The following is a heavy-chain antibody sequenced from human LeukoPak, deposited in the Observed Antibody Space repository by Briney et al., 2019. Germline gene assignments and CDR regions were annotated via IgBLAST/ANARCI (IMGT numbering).Heavy chain of an antibody. CDR1: GDSISNYY. D-gene: IGHD4-23*01. V-gene: IGHV4-59*01. CDR3: DRYCGGLDYYFDL. CDR2: IFYSGST. J-gene: IGHJ2*01. Sequence: SETLSLTCTVSGDSISNYYWGWIRQPPGKGLEWIGYIFYSGSTNYNPSLKSRGIISVDTSENQFSLKLSSVTAADTAVYFCDRYCGGLDYYFDLWGRGTLVTVSS.